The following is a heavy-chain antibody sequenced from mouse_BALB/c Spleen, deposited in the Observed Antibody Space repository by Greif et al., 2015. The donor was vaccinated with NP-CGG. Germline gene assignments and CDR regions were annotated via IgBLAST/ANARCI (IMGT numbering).Heavy chain of an antibody. CDR1: GFTFCSFG. CDR2: ISSGSSTI. D-gene: IGHD2-4*01. J-gene: IGHJ2*01. CDR3: ARFDYDRFDY. Sequence: VQLKQSGGGLVQPGGSRKLSCAASGFTFCSFGMHWVRQAPEKGLEWVAYISSGSSTIYYADTVKGRFTISRDNPKNTLFLQMTSLRSEDTAMYYCARFDYDRFDYWGQGTTLTVSS. V-gene: IGHV5-17*02.